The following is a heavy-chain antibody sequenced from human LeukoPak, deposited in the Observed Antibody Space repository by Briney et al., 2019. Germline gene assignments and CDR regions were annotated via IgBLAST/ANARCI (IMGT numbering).Heavy chain of an antibody. V-gene: IGHV3-23*01. CDR1: GFTFSSYA. CDR2: ISGSGGST. D-gene: IGHD3-22*01. Sequence: GGSLRLSCAASGFTFSSYALSWVRQAPGKGLEWVSAISGSGGSTYYADSVKGRFTISRDNSKNTLYLQMNSLRAEDTAVYYCAKCRTYYYDSSGYYKPPPNWFDPWGQGTLVTVSS. CDR3: AKCRTYYYDSSGYYKPPPNWFDP. J-gene: IGHJ5*02.